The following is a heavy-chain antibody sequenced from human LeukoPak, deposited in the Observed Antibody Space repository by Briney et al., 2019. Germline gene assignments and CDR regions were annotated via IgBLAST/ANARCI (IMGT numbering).Heavy chain of an antibody. D-gene: IGHD3-3*01. J-gene: IGHJ3*02. Sequence: GGSLRLFCAASGFTFSSYAMHWVRQAPGKGLGWVAVISYDGSNKYYADSVKGRFTISRDNSKNTLYLQMNSLRAEDTAVYYCARGSGLDAFDIWGQGTMVTVSS. CDR2: ISYDGSNK. V-gene: IGHV3-30-3*01. CDR1: GFTFSSYA. CDR3: ARGSGLDAFDI.